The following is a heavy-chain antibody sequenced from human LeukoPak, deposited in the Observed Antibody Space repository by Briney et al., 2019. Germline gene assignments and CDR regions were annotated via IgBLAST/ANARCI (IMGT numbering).Heavy chain of an antibody. Sequence: ASVKVSCKASGGTFSSYAISWVRQAPGQGLEWMGIINPSGGSTSYAQKFQGRVTMTRDTSTSTVYMELSSLRSEDTAVYYDARDRFTMVRGATPLYYWGQGTLVTVSS. CDR3: ARDRFTMVRGATPLYY. V-gene: IGHV1-46*01. CDR2: INPSGGST. J-gene: IGHJ4*02. CDR1: GGTFSSYA. D-gene: IGHD3-10*01.